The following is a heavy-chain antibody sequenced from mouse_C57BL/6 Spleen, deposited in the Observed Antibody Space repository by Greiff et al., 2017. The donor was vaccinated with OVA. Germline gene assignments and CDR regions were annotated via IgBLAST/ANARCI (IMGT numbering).Heavy chain of an antibody. V-gene: IGHV1-82*01. Sequence: VKLQESGPELVKPGASVKISCKASGYAFSSSWMNWVKQRPGKGLEWIGRIYPGDGDTNYNGKFKGKATLTADKSSSTAYMQLSSLTSEDSAVYFCAREGAAQATDYWGQGTTLTVSS. J-gene: IGHJ2*01. CDR2: IYPGDGDT. CDR3: AREGAAQATDY. CDR1: GYAFSSSW. D-gene: IGHD3-2*02.